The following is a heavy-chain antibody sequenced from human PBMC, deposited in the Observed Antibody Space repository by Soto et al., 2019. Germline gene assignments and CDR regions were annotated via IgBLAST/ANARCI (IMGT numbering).Heavy chain of an antibody. Sequence: SETLSLTCAVYGGSFSGYYWSWIRQPPGKGLEWIGEINHSGSTNYNPSLKSRVTISVDTSKNQFSLKLSSVTAADTAVYYCARGTDRYGMDVWGQGTTVTVSS. J-gene: IGHJ6*02. CDR2: INHSGST. CDR3: ARGTDRYGMDV. V-gene: IGHV4-34*01. CDR1: GGSFSGYY.